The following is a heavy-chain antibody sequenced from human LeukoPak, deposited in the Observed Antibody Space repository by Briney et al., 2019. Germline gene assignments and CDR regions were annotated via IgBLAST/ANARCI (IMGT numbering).Heavy chain of an antibody. V-gene: IGHV4-59*01. Sequence: SETLSLTCTVSGGSINGYYWTWIRQPPGKGLEWIGYISDSGSTNHNPSLKSRVSMSVGSSNTDFSLRLNSVTAADTAVYYCARVFRGAVTSNWFDPWGQGTLVTVSS. J-gene: IGHJ5*02. CDR1: GGSINGYY. CDR3: ARVFRGAVTSNWFDP. CDR2: ISDSGST. D-gene: IGHD4-17*01.